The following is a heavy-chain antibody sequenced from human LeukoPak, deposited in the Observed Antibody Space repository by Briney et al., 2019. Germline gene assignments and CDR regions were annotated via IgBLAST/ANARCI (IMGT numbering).Heavy chain of an antibody. CDR1: GFSFSTYS. Sequence: GGSLRLSCAASGFSFSTYSMTWVRQAPGKGLEWVSYISSTSNTIYYADSVKGRFTISRDKAKNSLYLQMNSLRAEDTAVYYCARDGPPREILPAQIDYWGQGTLVTVSS. CDR3: ARDGPPREILPAQIDY. D-gene: IGHD5-24*01. CDR2: ISSTSNTI. V-gene: IGHV3-48*01. J-gene: IGHJ4*02.